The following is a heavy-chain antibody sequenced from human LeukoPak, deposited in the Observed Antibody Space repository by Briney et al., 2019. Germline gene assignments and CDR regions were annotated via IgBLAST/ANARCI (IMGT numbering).Heavy chain of an antibody. D-gene: IGHD2-8*01. CDR3: AGEAAHCTNGVCPLDY. CDR2: IGTAGDT. Sequence: GGSLRLSCAASGFTFSSYDFHWVRQVTGKGLQWVSAIGTAGDTYYLDSVKGRFTISRENAKNSLYLQMNSLRAGDTAVYYCAGEAAHCTNGVCPLDYWGEGTPVTVSS. V-gene: IGHV3-13*01. J-gene: IGHJ4*02. CDR1: GFTFSSYD.